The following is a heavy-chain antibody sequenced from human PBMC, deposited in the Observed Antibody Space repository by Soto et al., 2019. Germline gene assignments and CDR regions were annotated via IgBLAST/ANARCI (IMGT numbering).Heavy chain of an antibody. J-gene: IGHJ4*02. Sequence: QVQLQESGPGLVKPSQTLSLTCTVSGGSISSDVYYWGWIRQLPGKGLEWIGYTHYSGRSYYNPSLRRRVTVSLDTSKNQFSLRLTSVTAADTAVYFCATYYYTSGDYSHLFDYWGQGTLVTVSS. D-gene: IGHD3-10*01. V-gene: IGHV4-31*03. CDR2: THYSGRS. CDR1: GGSISSDVYY. CDR3: ATYYYTSGDYSHLFDY.